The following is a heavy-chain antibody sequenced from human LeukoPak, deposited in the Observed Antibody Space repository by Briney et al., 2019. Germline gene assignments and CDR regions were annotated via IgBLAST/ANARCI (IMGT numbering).Heavy chain of an antibody. D-gene: IGHD1-7*01. J-gene: IGHJ5*02. V-gene: IGHV1-2*02. Sequence: AASVKVSCKASGYTFTGYYMHWVRQAPGQGLEWMGWINPNSGGTNYAQKFQGRVTMTRDTSISTAYMELSRLRSDGTAVYYCARSRTTQGWFDPWGQGTLVTVSS. CDR2: INPNSGGT. CDR1: GYTFTGYY. CDR3: ARSRTTQGWFDP.